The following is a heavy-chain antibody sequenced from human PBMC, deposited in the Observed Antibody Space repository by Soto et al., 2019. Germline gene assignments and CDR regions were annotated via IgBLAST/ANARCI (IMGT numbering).Heavy chain of an antibody. V-gene: IGHV2-5*02. D-gene: IGHD2-15*01. CDR3: AHSGICNTDICHNYFDY. J-gene: IGHJ4*02. Sequence: QITLKESGPTLVKPTQTLTLTCTFSGFSLSTRGVGVGWIRQPPGKALEWLALIYWDDDKRYRPSLRSRLSITKDTYKNQVVLTMTNVDPVDTATYYCAHSGICNTDICHNYFDYWGQGTLVIVS. CDR2: IYWDDDK. CDR1: GFSLSTRGVG.